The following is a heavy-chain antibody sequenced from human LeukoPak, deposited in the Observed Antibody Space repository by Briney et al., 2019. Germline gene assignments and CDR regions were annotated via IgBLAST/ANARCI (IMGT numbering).Heavy chain of an antibody. J-gene: IGHJ6*02. V-gene: IGHV3-30*18. CDR3: AKNYDILTGYYYYGMDV. Sequence: GGSLRLSCAASGFTFSSYGMHWVRQAPGKGLEWVAVISYDGSNKYYADSVKGRFTISRDNSKNTLYLQMNSLRAEDTAVYYCAKNYDILTGYYYYGMDVWAKGPRSPSP. CDR1: GFTFSSYG. D-gene: IGHD3-9*01. CDR2: ISYDGSNK.